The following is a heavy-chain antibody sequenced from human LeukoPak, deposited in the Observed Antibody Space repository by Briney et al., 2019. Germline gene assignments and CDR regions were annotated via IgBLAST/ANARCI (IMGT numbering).Heavy chain of an antibody. Sequence: GGSLRLSCAASGFSFNIYPMHWVRQAPGKGLEYVSAITSMGGTSYYANSVRGRFTISRDNSKNTLYLQMGNLTAEDTAVYYCARGPKTGSYAFWRQGTLVTVAS. V-gene: IGHV3-64*01. D-gene: IGHD1-26*01. CDR1: GFSFNIYP. J-gene: IGHJ4*02. CDR3: ARGPKTGSYAF. CDR2: ITSMGGTS.